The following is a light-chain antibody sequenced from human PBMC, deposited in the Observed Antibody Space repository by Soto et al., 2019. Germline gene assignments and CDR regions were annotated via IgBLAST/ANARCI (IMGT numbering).Light chain of an antibody. V-gene: IGLV2-8*01. J-gene: IGLJ2*01. CDR3: SSYEGSNNVV. Sequence: QSVLTQPPSASGSPGQSVTISCTGTSSDVGGYNYVSWYQQHPGKAPKLVIYEVSKRPSGVPDRFSGSKSGNTASLTVSGLQAEDEADYYCSSYEGSNNVVFGGGTKLTVL. CDR2: EVS. CDR1: SSDVGGYNY.